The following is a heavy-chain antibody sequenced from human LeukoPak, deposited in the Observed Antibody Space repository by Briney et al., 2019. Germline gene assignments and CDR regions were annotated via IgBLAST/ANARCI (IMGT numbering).Heavy chain of an antibody. D-gene: IGHD6-19*01. CDR3: AKDPALYSSVHYYFDF. V-gene: IGHV3-30*18. CDR1: GFTFRGFG. J-gene: IGHJ4*02. Sequence: PGGSLRLSCAASGFTFRGFGMHWVRQAPGKGLEWVAVISFDGTDKYYADSVKGRFTISRDNSKNTLSLQLNSLRAEDTAVYYCAKDPALYSSVHYYFDFWGQGTLATVSS. CDR2: ISFDGTDK.